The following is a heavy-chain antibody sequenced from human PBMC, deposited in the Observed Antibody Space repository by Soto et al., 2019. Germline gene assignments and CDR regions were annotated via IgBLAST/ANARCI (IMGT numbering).Heavy chain of an antibody. CDR1: GFTFNSYG. CDR2: IWYEANNK. Sequence: QVQLVESGGGVVPPGRSLRLSCAASGFTFNSYGMHWVRQAPGKGLEWVAVIWYEANNKYYADSVKGRFTISRDNSKNTLYLQMNSLRAEDTAVYYCARKATGPYAYYYYGMDVWGQGTTVTVSS. V-gene: IGHV3-33*01. CDR3: ARKATGPYAYYYYGMDV. J-gene: IGHJ6*02. D-gene: IGHD3-9*01.